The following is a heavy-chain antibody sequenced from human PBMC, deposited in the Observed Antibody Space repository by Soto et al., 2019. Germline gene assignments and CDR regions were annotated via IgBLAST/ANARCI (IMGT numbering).Heavy chain of an antibody. V-gene: IGHV3-23*01. J-gene: IGHJ4*02. D-gene: IGHD3-16*01. CDR3: AAVMGIDYDYVWGSLTFDD. Sequence: EVELLESGGGLSPPGGSLRLSCAASGFIFRSTAMAWVRQAPGQGLEWVSHISGSGVSTYFSDSVKGRFTISRDNFNTTLYLQMNSLRAEDTSVYFGAAVMGIDYDYVWGSLTFDDWCQGALVTGSS. CDR1: GFIFRSTA. CDR2: ISGSGVST.